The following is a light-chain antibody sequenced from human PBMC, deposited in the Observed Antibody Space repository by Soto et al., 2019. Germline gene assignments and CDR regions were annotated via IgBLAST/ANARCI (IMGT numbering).Light chain of an antibody. Sequence: QSVLTQPASVSASAGQSITISCTGTGSDIGGFNYVSWYQQHPGKAPKLIIYDVTNRPSGVSNRFSGSKSGNTASLTISGLQTEDEADYHCTSYTSTSALVVFGGGTKLTVL. CDR1: GSDIGGFNY. CDR2: DVT. V-gene: IGLV2-14*03. CDR3: TSYTSTSALVV. J-gene: IGLJ2*01.